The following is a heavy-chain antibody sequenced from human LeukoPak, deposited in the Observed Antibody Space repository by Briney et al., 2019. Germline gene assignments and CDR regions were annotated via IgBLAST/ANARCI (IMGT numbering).Heavy chain of an antibody. CDR2: ISGSGGST. CDR1: GFTFSSYA. D-gene: IGHD3-10*01. CDR3: AKDHRALLWFGEHLDY. J-gene: IGHJ4*02. V-gene: IGHV3-23*01. Sequence: GGSLRLSCAASGFTFSSYAMTWVRQAPGKGLEWVSAISGSGGSTYYADSVKGRFTISRDNSKNTLYLQMNSLRAEDTAVYYCAKDHRALLWFGEHLDYWGQGTLVTVSS.